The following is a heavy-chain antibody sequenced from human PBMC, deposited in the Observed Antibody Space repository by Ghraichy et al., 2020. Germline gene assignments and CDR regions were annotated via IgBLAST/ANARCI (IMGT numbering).Heavy chain of an antibody. Sequence: SETLSLTCNVSGGSVSSGTYYWSWIRQAPGKGLEWIGYVYYSGSTKYNPSLKSRVTISIDTSKNQFSLELSSVTAADMAVYYCARNKGRFSYGWWGQGTLVTVSS. CDR2: VYYSGST. CDR1: GGSVSSGTYY. CDR3: ARNKGRFSYGW. J-gene: IGHJ4*02. D-gene: IGHD5-18*01. V-gene: IGHV4-61*01.